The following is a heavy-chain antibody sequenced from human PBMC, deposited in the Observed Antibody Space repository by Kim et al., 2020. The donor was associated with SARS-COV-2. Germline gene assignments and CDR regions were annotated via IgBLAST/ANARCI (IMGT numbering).Heavy chain of an antibody. Sequence: SETLSLTCTVSGGSISSSSYYWGWIRQPPGKGLEWIGSIYYSGSTYYNPSLKSRVTTSVDTSKNQFSLKLSPVTAADTADYYCATLGSYYLDYWGQGTLV. CDR1: GGSISSSSYY. D-gene: IGHD6-13*01. V-gene: IGHV4-39*01. CDR3: ATLGSYYLDY. J-gene: IGHJ4*02. CDR2: IYYSGST.